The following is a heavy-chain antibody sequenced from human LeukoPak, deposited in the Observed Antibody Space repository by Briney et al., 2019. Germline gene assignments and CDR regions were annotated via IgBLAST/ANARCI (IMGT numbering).Heavy chain of an antibody. CDR1: GFAFSSYE. CDR2: INNDGTK. D-gene: IGHD1-1*01. V-gene: IGHV3-23*01. CDR3: AHRTGLDY. J-gene: IGHJ4*02. Sequence: GGSLRLSCAASGFAFSSYEMSWVRQAPGKGLEWVSTINNDGTKHYADSVKGRFTISRDNSKNTLYLQMNSQRAEDTGIYYCAHRTGLDYWVRGTLVTVCS.